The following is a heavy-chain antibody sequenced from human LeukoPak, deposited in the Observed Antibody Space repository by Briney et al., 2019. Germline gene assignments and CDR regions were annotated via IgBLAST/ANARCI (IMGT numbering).Heavy chain of an antibody. CDR3: AKDRDSSGWEFDY. CDR1: GFTFSSYA. Sequence: GGSLRLSCAASGFTFSSYAMSWVRQAPGKGXXXXSAIXGXXGXXXXXXXXXXXXXIXXXNSKNTLYLQMNSLRAEDTAVYYCAKDRDSSGWEFDYWGQGTLVTVSS. J-gene: IGHJ4*02. V-gene: IGHV3-23*01. D-gene: IGHD6-19*01. CDR2: IXGXXGXX.